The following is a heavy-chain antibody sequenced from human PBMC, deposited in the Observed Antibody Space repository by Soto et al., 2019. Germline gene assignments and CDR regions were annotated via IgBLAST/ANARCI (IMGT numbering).Heavy chain of an antibody. CDR2: IYYSGST. CDR1: GGSISSGGYY. V-gene: IGHV4-31*03. Sequence: QVQLQESGPGLVKPSQTLSLTCTVSGGSISSGGYYWSWIRQHPGKGLEWIGYIYYSGSTYYNPSLNSRVTISVDTSKIQFSLKRSSVTAAATAVYYCATYGSGTYKPTTFDYWGQGTLVTVSS. CDR3: ATYGSGTYKPTTFDY. J-gene: IGHJ4*02. D-gene: IGHD3-10*01.